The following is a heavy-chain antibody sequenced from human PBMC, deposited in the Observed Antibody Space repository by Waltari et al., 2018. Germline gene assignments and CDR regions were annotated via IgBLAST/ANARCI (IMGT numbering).Heavy chain of an antibody. CDR3: ARGLPSFPGKRSYYGLNWFDP. Sequence: QLQLQESGPGLVKPSETLSLTCTVSGGSISSSSYYWGWIRQPPGKGLEWIGSIYYSGSTYYHPSLKSRVTISVDTSKNQFSLKLSSVTAADTAVYYCARGLPSFPGKRSYYGLNWFDPWGQGTLVTVSS. D-gene: IGHD1-26*01. J-gene: IGHJ5*02. CDR2: IYYSGST. V-gene: IGHV4-39*07. CDR1: GGSISSSSYY.